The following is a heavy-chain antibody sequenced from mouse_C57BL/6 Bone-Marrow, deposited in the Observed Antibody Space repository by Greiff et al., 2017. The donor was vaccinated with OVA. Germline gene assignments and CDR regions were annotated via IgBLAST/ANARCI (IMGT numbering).Heavy chain of an antibody. CDR2: IHPNSGST. Sequence: QVQLQQPGAELVKPGASVKLSCKASGYTFTSYWMHWVKQRPGQGLEWIGMIHPNSGSTNYNEKFKSKATLTVDKSSSTAYMQLSSLTSEDSAVYYCARGGLYYNGSFYYAMDYWGQGTSVTVSS. J-gene: IGHJ4*01. D-gene: IGHD1-1*01. V-gene: IGHV1-64*01. CDR3: ARGGLYYNGSFYYAMDY. CDR1: GYTFTSYW.